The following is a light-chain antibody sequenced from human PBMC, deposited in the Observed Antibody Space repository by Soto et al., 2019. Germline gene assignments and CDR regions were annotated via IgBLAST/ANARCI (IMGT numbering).Light chain of an antibody. J-gene: IGKJ1*01. CDR3: QQYSSLWT. CDR2: GAS. Sequence: EIVVTQSPGPLSLSPWEKATLSCMTGQSVSNNYLAWYQQKPGQAPRLLIYGASSRATGIPDRFSGSGSGTDFTLSISRLEPEDSAVYYCQQYSSLWTFGQGTKVDIK. V-gene: IGKV3-20*01. CDR1: QSVSNNY.